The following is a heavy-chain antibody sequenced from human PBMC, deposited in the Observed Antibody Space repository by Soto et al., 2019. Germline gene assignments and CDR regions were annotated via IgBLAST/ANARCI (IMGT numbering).Heavy chain of an antibody. J-gene: IGHJ3*02. D-gene: IGHD5-18*01. Sequence: QVQLVQSGAEVKKPGSSVKVSCKASGGTFSSYTISWVRQAPGQGLEWMGRIIPILGIANYAQKFQGRVTITADKSTSTAYMELSSLRSEDTAVYYSARRLRRGAFDIWGQGTMVTVSS. CDR2: IIPILGIA. CDR3: ARRLRRGAFDI. CDR1: GGTFSSYT. V-gene: IGHV1-69*02.